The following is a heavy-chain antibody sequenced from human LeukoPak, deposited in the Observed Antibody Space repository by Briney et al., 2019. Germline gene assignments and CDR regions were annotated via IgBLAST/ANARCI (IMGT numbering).Heavy chain of an antibody. CDR1: GGSISGSSYY. CDR3: ARQDTITTPGVDY. J-gene: IGHJ4*02. V-gene: IGHV4-39*01. D-gene: IGHD3-3*01. Sequence: SETLSLTCTVSGGSISGSSYYWGWLRQPPGKGLEWIGNVYYSGTTYYSPSLKSRVTISVDTSKNQFSLKLSSVTAADTAVYYCARQDTITTPGVDYWGQGTPVTVSS. CDR2: VYYSGTT.